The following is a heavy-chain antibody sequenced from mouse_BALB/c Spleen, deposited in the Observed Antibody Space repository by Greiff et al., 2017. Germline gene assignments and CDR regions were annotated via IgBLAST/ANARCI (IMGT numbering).Heavy chain of an antibody. CDR1: GYTFTDYN. D-gene: IGHD1-1*01. Sequence: VQLQQSGPELVKPGASVKISCKASGYTFTDYNMHWVKQSHGKSLEWIGYIYPYKGGTGYNQKFKSKATLTVDNSSSTAYMELRSLTSEDSAVYYCARGRGYGSSYGTYWGQGTLVTVSA. V-gene: IGHV1S29*02. CDR3: ARGRGYGSSYGTY. J-gene: IGHJ3*01. CDR2: IYPYKGGT.